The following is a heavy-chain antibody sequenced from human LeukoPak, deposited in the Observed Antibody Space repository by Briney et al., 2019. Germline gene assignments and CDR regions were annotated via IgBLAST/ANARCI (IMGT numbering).Heavy chain of an antibody. CDR3: ARDYAVPYYYYMDV. V-gene: IGHV4-61*02. D-gene: IGHD4-17*01. CDR1: GGSISSGSYY. J-gene: IGHJ6*03. Sequence: PSETLSLTXTVSGGSISSGSYYWSWIRQPAGKGLEWIGRIYTSGSTNYNPSLKSRVTISVDTSKNQFSLKLSSVTAADTAVYYCARDYAVPYYYYMDVWGKGTTVTVSS. CDR2: IYTSGST.